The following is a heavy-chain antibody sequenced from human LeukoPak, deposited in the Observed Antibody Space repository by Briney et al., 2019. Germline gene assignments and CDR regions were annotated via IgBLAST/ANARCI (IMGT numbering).Heavy chain of an antibody. CDR2: IYYSGST. Sequence: SETLSLTCTFSGGPIRSSSYYWGWIRQPPGKGLEWIGSIYYSGSTYYNPSLKSRVTISVDTSKNQFSLKLRSVTAADTAVYYCARLVRQYQLDHSGQGTLLTVSS. CDR1: GGPIRSSSYY. V-gene: IGHV4-39*01. D-gene: IGHD2-2*01. J-gene: IGHJ4*02. CDR3: ARLVRQYQLDH.